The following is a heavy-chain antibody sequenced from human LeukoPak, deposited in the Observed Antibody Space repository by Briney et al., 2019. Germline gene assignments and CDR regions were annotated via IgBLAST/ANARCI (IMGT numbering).Heavy chain of an antibody. V-gene: IGHV3-48*02. Sequence: GGSLRLSCAASGFIFSTYSINWVRQAPGKGLEWVSHISSSSSSIYYADSVKGRFSISRDNAKNSLYLQMNSLRDEDTAVYYCAREQREVVVVPAAIFYYYGMDVWGQGTTVTVSS. CDR2: ISSSSSSI. CDR1: GFIFSTYS. CDR3: AREQREVVVVPAAIFYYYGMDV. D-gene: IGHD2-2*01. J-gene: IGHJ6*02.